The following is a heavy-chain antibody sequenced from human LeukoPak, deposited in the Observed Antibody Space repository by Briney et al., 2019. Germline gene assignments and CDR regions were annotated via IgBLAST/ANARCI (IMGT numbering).Heavy chain of an antibody. V-gene: IGHV1-18*01. D-gene: IGHD4-17*01. J-gene: IGHJ6*03. CDR1: GYTFTSYG. CDR2: ISAYNGNT. CDR3: ARVKSAVTTNYYYYYMDV. Sequence: ASVKVSCKASGYTFTSYGISWVRQAPGQGLEWMGWISAYNGNTNYAQKLQGGVTMTTDTSTSTAYMELRSLRSDDTAVYYCARVKSAVTTNYYYYYMDVWGKGTTVTVSS.